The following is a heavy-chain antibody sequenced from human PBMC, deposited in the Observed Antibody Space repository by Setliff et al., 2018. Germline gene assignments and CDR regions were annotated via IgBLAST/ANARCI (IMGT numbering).Heavy chain of an antibody. D-gene: IGHD6-6*01. J-gene: IGHJ4*02. CDR3: ATNPRYTNSQLDY. Sequence: GGSLRLSCAASGFTFSDAWMSWVRQAPGKGLEWVANIKEEGGEIHYVDSVKGRFTISRDDAQNSLYLQMNSLRAEDTAVYYCATNPRYTNSQLDYWGPGTLVTVSS. V-gene: IGHV3-7*01. CDR1: GFTFSDAW. CDR2: IKEEGGEI.